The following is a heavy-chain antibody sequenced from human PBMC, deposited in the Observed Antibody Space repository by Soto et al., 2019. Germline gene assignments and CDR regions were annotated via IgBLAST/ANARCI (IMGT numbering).Heavy chain of an antibody. V-gene: IGHV3-23*01. CDR3: AKSGKVRGGGRFDP. D-gene: IGHD3-10*01. CDR2: ISGSGGNT. Sequence: EVQLLESGGGLVQPGGSLRLSCAASRFTFSTYAMSWVRQAPGKGLEWVSDISGSGGNTYYADSVKGRFTISRDNSKNKLYLQRNSPGAEDMAVYSCAKSGKVRGGGRFDPGGQGTLVTVSS. J-gene: IGHJ5*02. CDR1: RFTFSTYA.